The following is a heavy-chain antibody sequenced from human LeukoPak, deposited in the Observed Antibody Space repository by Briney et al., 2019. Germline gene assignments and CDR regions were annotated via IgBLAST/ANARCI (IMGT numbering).Heavy chain of an antibody. V-gene: IGHV1-2*02. D-gene: IGHD3-16*01. CDR2: INPNSGGT. CDR1: GYSFTDYY. CDR3: ARADRLHGGSYLIGP. J-gene: IGHJ5*02. Sequence: ASVKVSCKTSGYSFTDYYMHWVRHAPGQGLEWMGWINPNSGGTSSAQKFQGRVTMTREASIPTAYMEVNWLTSDDTAMYYCARADRLHGGSYLIGPWGQGTLVTVSS.